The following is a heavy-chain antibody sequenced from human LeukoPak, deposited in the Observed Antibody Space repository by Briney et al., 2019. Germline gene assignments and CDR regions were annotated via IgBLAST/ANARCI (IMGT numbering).Heavy chain of an antibody. CDR1: GFTFSSYW. D-gene: IGHD3-10*01. Sequence: PGGSLRLSCAASGFTFSSYWMSWVRQAPGKGLEWVANIKQDGSEKYYVDSVKGRFTISRDNAKNSLYLQMNSLRAEDTAVYYCARDSTMVRGVITPQFDYWGQGTLVTVSS. CDR2: IKQDGSEK. J-gene: IGHJ4*02. V-gene: IGHV3-7*01. CDR3: ARDSTMVRGVITPQFDY.